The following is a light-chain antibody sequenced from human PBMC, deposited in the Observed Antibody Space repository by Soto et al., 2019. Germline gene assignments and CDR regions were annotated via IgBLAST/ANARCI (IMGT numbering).Light chain of an antibody. CDR2: EVT. V-gene: IGLV2-14*01. J-gene: IGLJ1*01. Sequence: QSVLTQPSSLSVSPGQSITISCTGTSGDIGSYNRVSWYQQHPGKAPKLIIYEVTDRPSGVSNRFSGSKSGNTASLTISGLQAEDEAEYYCSSYTNINTRACVFGTGTKVTVL. CDR1: SGDIGSYNR. CDR3: SSYTNINTRACV.